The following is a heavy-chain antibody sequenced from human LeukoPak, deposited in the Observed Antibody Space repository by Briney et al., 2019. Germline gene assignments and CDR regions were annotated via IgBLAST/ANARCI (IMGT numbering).Heavy chain of an antibody. Sequence: SVKVSCKASGGTFSSYTVSWVRQAPGQGLEWMGRIIPILGIANYAQKFQGRVTITADKSTSTAYMELSSLRSEDTAVYYCARDRRCSGGSCYSEHYYYGMDVWGQGTTVTVSS. CDR2: IIPILGIA. CDR3: ARDRRCSGGSCYSEHYYYGMDV. CDR1: GGTFSSYT. D-gene: IGHD2-15*01. J-gene: IGHJ6*02. V-gene: IGHV1-69*04.